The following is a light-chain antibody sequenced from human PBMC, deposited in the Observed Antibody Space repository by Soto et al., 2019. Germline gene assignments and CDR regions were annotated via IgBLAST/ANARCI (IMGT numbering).Light chain of an antibody. CDR1: QSVSSN. Sequence: IVLTQSPSTLSLSPGERATLSCRASQSVSSNLAWYQQKPGQAPRLLIYGASTRATGIPARFSGSGSGTEFTLTISGLQSEDFAVYYCQQYNNWPPTFGEGTKVDIK. V-gene: IGKV3-15*01. J-gene: IGKJ1*01. CDR3: QQYNNWPPT. CDR2: GAS.